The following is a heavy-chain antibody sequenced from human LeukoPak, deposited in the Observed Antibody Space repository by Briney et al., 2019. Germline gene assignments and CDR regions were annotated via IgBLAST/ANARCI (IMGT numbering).Heavy chain of an antibody. V-gene: IGHV4-38-2*01. CDR3: ARIYGGTFPNGFHM. J-gene: IGHJ3*02. CDR2: IYHTART. Sequence: PSETLSLTCAVSGYSISSGYYWAWLRQPPGKGPEWIATIYHTARTYYNPSLKSLFTISVDTSKNHFSLNLNSVTATDTAVYYCARIYGGTFPNGFHMWGQGTMVTVSS. CDR1: GYSISSGYY. D-gene: IGHD4-23*01.